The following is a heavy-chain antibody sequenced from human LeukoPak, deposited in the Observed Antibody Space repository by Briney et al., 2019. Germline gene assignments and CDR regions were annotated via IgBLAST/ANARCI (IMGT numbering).Heavy chain of an antibody. J-gene: IGHJ5*02. Sequence: QSGGSLRLSCAASGFTFSNYAMSWVRQAPGKGLEWVSGISGSSGSTYYADSVKGRFTISRDNSKNTLYLQMNSLRAEDTAVYYCAKSGFGGSASYNWFDPWGQGTLVTVSS. D-gene: IGHD3-10*01. CDR2: ISGSSGST. CDR1: GFTFSNYA. V-gene: IGHV3-23*01. CDR3: AKSGFGGSASYNWFDP.